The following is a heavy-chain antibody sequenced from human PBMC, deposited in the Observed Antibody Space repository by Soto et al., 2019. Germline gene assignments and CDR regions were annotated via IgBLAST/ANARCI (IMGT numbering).Heavy chain of an antibody. D-gene: IGHD3-22*01. CDR2: IYSGGST. V-gene: IGHV3-66*01. CDR3: ARGTFYYDRHAYYAY. J-gene: IGHJ4*02. Sequence: PGGSLRLSCAASGFTVTSNHMSWVRQAPGKGLEWISVIYSGGSTSYADSVKGRFTISRDNSKNTLYLQMNSLRAEDTAVYYCARGTFYYDRHAYYAYWGQGTVVTVSA. CDR1: GFTVTSNH.